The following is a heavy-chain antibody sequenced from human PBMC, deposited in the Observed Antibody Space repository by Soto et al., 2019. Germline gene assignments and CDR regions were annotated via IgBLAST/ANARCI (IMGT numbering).Heavy chain of an antibody. CDR2: INTGGTTT. CDR1: GVTFRDYW. V-gene: IGHV3-74*01. D-gene: IGHD1-1*01. CDR3: ARSTFRNDREPC. Sequence: GGALRVPCEVSGVTFRDYWIHWVRQAPGKGLVWVSRINTGGTTTDYADSVEGRFSISRDNAKKTVFLQINNLRADDTAVYYCARSTFRNDREPCWGKGTLVLVPS. J-gene: IGHJ4*02.